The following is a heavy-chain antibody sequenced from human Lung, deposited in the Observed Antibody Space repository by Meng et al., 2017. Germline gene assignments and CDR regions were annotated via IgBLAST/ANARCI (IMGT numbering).Heavy chain of an antibody. V-gene: IGHV1-2*06. Sequence: VQLVKSGVWVKKPGASVKVSCKASGYTFPDYWLHWVRRAPGQGLEWMGRINPKSGDTHYAQRFQGRVTMTGDTSISTAYMELSGLRSDDTAMYYRARDEDISAAGKLFGDYWGQGTLVTVSS. CDR1: GYTFPDYW. J-gene: IGHJ4*02. CDR2: INPKSGDT. CDR3: ARDEDISAAGKLFGDY. D-gene: IGHD6-13*01.